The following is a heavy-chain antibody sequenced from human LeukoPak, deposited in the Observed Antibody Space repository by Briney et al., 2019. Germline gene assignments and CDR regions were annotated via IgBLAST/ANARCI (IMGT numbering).Heavy chain of an antibody. V-gene: IGHV1-69*05. D-gene: IGHD2-15*01. CDR2: IIRIFGTA. J-gene: IGHJ3*02. CDR3: ARDRIIVSSRVSDAFDI. Sequence: LVKVSCKASGGTFSSYAISWVRQAPGQGLEWMGGIIRIFGTANYAQKFQGRVTITTDESTSTAYMELSGLRSEDTAVYYCARDRIIVSSRVSDAFDIWGQGTMVTVSS. CDR1: GGTFSSYA.